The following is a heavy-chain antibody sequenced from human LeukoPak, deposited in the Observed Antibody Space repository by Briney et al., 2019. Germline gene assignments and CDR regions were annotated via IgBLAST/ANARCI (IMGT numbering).Heavy chain of an antibody. CDR3: ARSHARKGFCGGGRCYPAVYWFDP. V-gene: IGHV1-8*01. J-gene: IGHJ5*02. CDR2: IDPKNGDR. CDR1: GYTFINND. D-gene: IGHD2-15*01. Sequence: ASVQVSRKCSGYTFINNDNNWVRQAPAQGIEWVAWIDPKNGDRGYAQNFQGTGTMTTDTSISTAYMELSSLRSEDTAVYYCARSHARKGFCGGGRCYPAVYWFDPGGQGTLVTVSS.